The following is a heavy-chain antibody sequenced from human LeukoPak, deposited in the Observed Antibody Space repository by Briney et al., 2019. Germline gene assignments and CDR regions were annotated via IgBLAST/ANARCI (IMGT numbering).Heavy chain of an antibody. CDR3: ASSGYSSSWSLFDY. J-gene: IGHJ4*02. D-gene: IGHD6-13*01. CDR2: INHSGST. CDR1: GGSFSGYY. V-gene: IGHV4-34*01. Sequence: PSETLSLTCAVYGGSFSGYYWSWIRQLPGRGLEWIGEINHSGSTNYNPSLKSRVTISVDTSKNQFSLKLSSVTAADTAVYYCASSGYSSSWSLFDYWGQGTLVTVSS.